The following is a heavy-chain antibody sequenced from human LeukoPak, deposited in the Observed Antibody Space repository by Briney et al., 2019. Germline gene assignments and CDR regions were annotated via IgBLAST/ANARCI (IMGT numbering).Heavy chain of an antibody. CDR3: ARVPIIVVAGTVFDY. J-gene: IGHJ4*02. CDR2: IYYSGST. CDR1: GGSISSSSYY. D-gene: IGHD6-19*01. Sequence: SETLTLTCTVSGGSISSSSYYWGWIRQPPGKGLEWIGSIYYSGSTYYNPSLKSRVTISVDTSKNQFSLKLSSVTAADTAVYYCARVPIIVVAGTVFDYWGQGTLVTVSS. V-gene: IGHV4-39*07.